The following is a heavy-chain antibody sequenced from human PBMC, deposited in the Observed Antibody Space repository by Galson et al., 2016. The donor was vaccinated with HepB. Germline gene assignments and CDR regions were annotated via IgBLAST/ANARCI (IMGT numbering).Heavy chain of an antibody. Sequence: SLRLSCAASGFTFSSSSMNWVRQAPGTGLVWVSYISSSSSTIYSADSGKGRFTISKDNAKNSLYLQMNSLRADDTAVYYCARDFDYWGRGTLVTVSS. CDR3: ARDFDY. CDR2: ISSSSSTI. CDR1: GFTFSSSS. J-gene: IGHJ4*02. V-gene: IGHV3-48*01.